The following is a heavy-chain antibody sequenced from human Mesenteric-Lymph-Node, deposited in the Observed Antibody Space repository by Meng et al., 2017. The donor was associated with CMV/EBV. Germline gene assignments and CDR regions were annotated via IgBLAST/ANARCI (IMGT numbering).Heavy chain of an antibody. J-gene: IGHJ4*02. V-gene: IGHV3-23*01. CDR1: GFTFSSYA. D-gene: IGHD3-16*02. Sequence: GGSLRLSCAASGFTFSSYAMNWVRQAPGKGLEWVSTIDGSSGGTYYADSVKGRFTISRDNSKNTLYLQMNSLRAEDTALYYCAKDSVWGSYRHYFDSWGQGTLVTVSS. CDR3: AKDSVWGSYRHYFDS. CDR2: IDGSSGGT.